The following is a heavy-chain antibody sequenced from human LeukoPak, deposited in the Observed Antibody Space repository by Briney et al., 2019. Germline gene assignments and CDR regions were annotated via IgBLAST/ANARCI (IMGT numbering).Heavy chain of an antibody. CDR1: GVSFSGYY. CDR2: INHSGST. V-gene: IGHV4-34*01. J-gene: IGHJ6*04. CDR3: ARDDMVRGVINFYYGVDV. Sequence: TSETLSLTCAVYGVSFSGYYWSWIRQPPGKGLEWIGEINHSGSTNYNPSLKSRVTISVDTSKNQFSLKLRSVTAADTAVYYCARDDMVRGVINFYYGVDVWGKGTTVTVSS. D-gene: IGHD3-10*01.